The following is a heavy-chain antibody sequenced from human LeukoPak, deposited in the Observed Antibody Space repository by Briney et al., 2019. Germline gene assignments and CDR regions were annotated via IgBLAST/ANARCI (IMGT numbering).Heavy chain of an antibody. D-gene: IGHD3-22*01. V-gene: IGHV4-61*02. Sequence: SQTLSLTCTVSGASVSSGSYYWGWIRQPAGKGLEWIGRIYTSGSTNYNPSLKSRVTISVDTSKNQFSLKLSSVTAADTAVYYCARDGYYYDSSGYYYLRDAFDIWGQGTMVTVSS. CDR2: IYTSGST. CDR3: ARDGYYYDSSGYYYLRDAFDI. J-gene: IGHJ3*02. CDR1: GASVSSGSYY.